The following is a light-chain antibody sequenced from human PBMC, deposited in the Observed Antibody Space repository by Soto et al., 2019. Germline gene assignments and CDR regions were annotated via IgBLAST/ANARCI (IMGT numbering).Light chain of an antibody. V-gene: IGKV3-20*01. CDR1: QSVSSSY. CDR2: GAS. J-gene: IGKJ1*01. Sequence: EIVLTQSPGTLSLSPGERATLSCRASQSVSSSYLAWYQQKPGQAPRLLIYGASSRATGIPDKFSGSASGTDFTLTISRLEPEDFAVYSCQQYDTSPWTFGQGTKVEIK. CDR3: QQYDTSPWT.